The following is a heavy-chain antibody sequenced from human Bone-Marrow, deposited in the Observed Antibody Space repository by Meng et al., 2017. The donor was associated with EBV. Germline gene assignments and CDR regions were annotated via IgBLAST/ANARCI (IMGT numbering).Heavy chain of an antibody. J-gene: IGHJ4*02. CDR2: IYHSGST. Sequence: QVRLQGAGPAALKPSGTLSPTGAVSGGSISRSNWGSWVRQPPGKGLEWIGEIYHSGSTNYNPSLKSRVTISVDTSKNQFSLKLSSVTAADTAVYYCARDSGITGTNGVDYWGQGTLVTVSS. D-gene: IGHD1-20*01. V-gene: IGHV4-4*02. CDR3: ARDSGITGTNGVDY. CDR1: GGSISRSNW.